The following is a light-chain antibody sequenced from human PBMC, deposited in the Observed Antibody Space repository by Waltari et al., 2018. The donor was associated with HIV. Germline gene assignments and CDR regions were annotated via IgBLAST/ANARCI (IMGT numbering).Light chain of an antibody. V-gene: IGLV1-47*01. CDR2: MKK. CDR1: RSNIGSKY. Sequence: QSVLTQPPSASGTPGQRVTISCSGSRSNIGSKYVYWYQQLPGTAPKLLIYMKKQRPSGGPDRFSGAKSGTSASLAIRGLRSEDEADYHCAAWDASLSGWVFGGGTKLTVL. CDR3: AAWDASLSGWV. J-gene: IGLJ3*02.